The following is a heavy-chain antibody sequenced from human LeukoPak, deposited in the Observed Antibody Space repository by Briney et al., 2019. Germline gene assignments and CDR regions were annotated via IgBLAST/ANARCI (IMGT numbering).Heavy chain of an antibody. Sequence: GGSLRLPCAASGFTVGNNYMNWVRQAPGKGLEWVSLIFSHGETSYADSVKGRFTTSRDNSKNTLYLQMNGLRVEDTAVYYCARDPPAASINTYAWGQGTLVTVSS. CDR1: GFTVGNNY. CDR3: ARDPPAASINTYA. D-gene: IGHD6-13*01. J-gene: IGHJ4*02. CDR2: IFSHGET. V-gene: IGHV3-66*01.